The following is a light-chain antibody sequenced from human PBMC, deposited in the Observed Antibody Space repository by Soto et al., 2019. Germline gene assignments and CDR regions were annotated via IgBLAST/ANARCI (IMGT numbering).Light chain of an antibody. J-gene: IGKJ1*01. V-gene: IGKV1-5*03. CDR1: HTSTTW. Sequence: IQMTQSPSTLPRSAGGRVTITXRASHTSTTWLSWYQQTPGXPPQXXXDKXSTLKRGVPSRFSGSGSGTEFTLPISSLQPDYFANYYCQHYKSYPEAFGQGTKVDIK. CDR3: QHYKSYPEA. CDR2: KXS.